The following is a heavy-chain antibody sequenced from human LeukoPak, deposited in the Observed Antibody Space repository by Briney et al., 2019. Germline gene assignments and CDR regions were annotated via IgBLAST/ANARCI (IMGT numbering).Heavy chain of an antibody. J-gene: IGHJ1*01. D-gene: IGHD3-22*01. V-gene: IGHV1-46*01. CDR1: GYTFTRNY. Sequence: ASVKVSCKASGYTFTRNYMHWVRQAPGQGLEWMGIINPRGGSTTYAQKFQGRVTMTRDTSISTAYMELSRLRSDDTAVYYCAREVARYYDSSGYYRGFQHWGQGTLVTVSS. CDR3: AREVARYYDSSGYYRGFQH. CDR2: INPRGGST.